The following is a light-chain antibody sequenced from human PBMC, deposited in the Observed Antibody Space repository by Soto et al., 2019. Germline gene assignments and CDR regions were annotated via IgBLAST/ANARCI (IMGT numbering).Light chain of an antibody. CDR1: QAINNY. CDR2: AAS. J-gene: IGKJ2*01. V-gene: IGKV1-8*01. Sequence: AIRMTQSPSSLSASTGDRVTITCRASQAINNYLVWFQQTPGKAPKVLIYAASTLQTGVPSRFSGSGSGTDFTRTISSLQPDEFAGYYGQQRSNWPSMYTVGQGTKVDIK. CDR3: QQRSNWPSMYT.